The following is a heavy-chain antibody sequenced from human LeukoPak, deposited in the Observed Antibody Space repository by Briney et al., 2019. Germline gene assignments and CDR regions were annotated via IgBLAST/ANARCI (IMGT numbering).Heavy chain of an antibody. Sequence: GSLRLSCAASGFTFTIYSMNWVRQAPGKGLEWVSAISSSSSYIYYADSVKGRFTISRDNAKNSLYLQMNSLRAEDTAVYYCARVVLDYGDSPRLDYWGQGTLVTVSS. CDR1: GFTFTIYS. V-gene: IGHV3-21*01. J-gene: IGHJ4*02. D-gene: IGHD4-17*01. CDR2: ISSSSSYI. CDR3: ARVVLDYGDSPRLDY.